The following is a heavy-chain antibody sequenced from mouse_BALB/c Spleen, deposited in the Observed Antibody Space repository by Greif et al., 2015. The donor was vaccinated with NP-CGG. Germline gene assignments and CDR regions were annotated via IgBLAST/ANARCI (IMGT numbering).Heavy chain of an antibody. D-gene: IGHD2-14*01. CDR3: TRLWEYRYDVGAWFAY. CDR1: GYTFTSYW. CDR2: IYPGSGST. V-gene: IGHV1S22*01. J-gene: IGHJ3*01. Sequence: LKHSGSELVRPGASVKLSRKASGYTFTSYWMHWVKQRPGQGLEWIGNIYPGSGSTNYDEKFKSKATLTVDTSSSTAYMQLSSLTSEDSAVYYCTRLWEYRYDVGAWFAYWGQGTLVTVSA.